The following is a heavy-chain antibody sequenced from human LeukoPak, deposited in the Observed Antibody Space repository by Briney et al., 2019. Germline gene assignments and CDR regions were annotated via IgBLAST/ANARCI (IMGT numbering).Heavy chain of an antibody. Sequence: GGSLRLPCAASGFTFTNYWMSWVRQAPGKGLEWVANIKADGSEKYYVDSVKGRFTISRDNAKNSLYLQMNSLRAEDTAVYYCARESSVVRGVITDFDYWGQGTLVTVSS. D-gene: IGHD3-10*01. CDR1: GFTFTNYW. J-gene: IGHJ4*02. V-gene: IGHV3-7*01. CDR2: IKADGSEK. CDR3: ARESSVVRGVITDFDY.